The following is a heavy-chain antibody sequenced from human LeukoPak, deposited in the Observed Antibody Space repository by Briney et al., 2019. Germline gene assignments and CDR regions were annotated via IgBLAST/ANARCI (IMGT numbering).Heavy chain of an antibody. CDR3: ARGWGDCSSVSCYTGGDVFDI. J-gene: IGHJ3*02. CDR2: IKYDGSEK. D-gene: IGHD2-2*02. CDR1: GFSFSYYW. V-gene: IGHV3-7*01. Sequence: GGSLRLSCGASGFSFSYYWMTWVRQGPRKGLEWVANIKYDGSEKHYVESVKGRFTIPRDNAKNSLYLQMNSLRVEDTAVYYCARGWGDCSSVSCYTGGDVFDIWGQGTKVTVSS.